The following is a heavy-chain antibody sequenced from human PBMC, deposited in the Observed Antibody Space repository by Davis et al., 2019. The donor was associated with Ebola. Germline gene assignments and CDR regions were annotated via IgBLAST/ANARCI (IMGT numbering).Heavy chain of an antibody. J-gene: IGHJ4*02. CDR3: AGGGPTAVAGTRDYFDY. CDR1: GFTFSSYA. Sequence: PGGSLRLSCAASGFTFSSYAMHCVRPAPGKGLEWVAVISYDGSNKYYADSVKGRFTISRDNSKNTLYLQMNSLRAEDTAVYYCAGGGPTAVAGTRDYFDYWGQGTLVTVSS. CDR2: ISYDGSNK. V-gene: IGHV3-30-3*01. D-gene: IGHD6-19*01.